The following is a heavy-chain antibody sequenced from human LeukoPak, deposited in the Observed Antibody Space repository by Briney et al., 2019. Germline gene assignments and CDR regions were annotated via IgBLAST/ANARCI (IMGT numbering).Heavy chain of an antibody. J-gene: IGHJ6*03. CDR3: ARVTKSYYYYDYMDV. CDR1: GYTFTSSG. Sequence: ASVKVSCKASGYTFTSSGVGWVRQAPGQGLEWMGWISAYNGNTNYAQNLQGRVTMTTDTSTNTAYMQLRSLRSDDTAVYYCARVTKSYYYYDYMDVWGNGITVTVSS. CDR2: ISAYNGNT. D-gene: IGHD4-11*01. V-gene: IGHV1-18*01.